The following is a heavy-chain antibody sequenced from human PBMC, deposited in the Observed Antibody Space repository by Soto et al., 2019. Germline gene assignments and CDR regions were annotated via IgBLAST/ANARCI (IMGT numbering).Heavy chain of an antibody. CDR2: IYHSGST. D-gene: IGHD6-19*01. J-gene: IGHJ3*02. Sequence: PSETLSLTCDVSSGSISSSKWWSWVRQPPGKGLEWIGEIYHSGSTNYNPSLKSRVTISVDKSKNQFSLKLTSVTAADTAVYYCATYIAVAGYTFDTWGQGTKVTVS. V-gene: IGHV4-4*02. CDR1: SGSISSSKW. CDR3: ATYIAVAGYTFDT.